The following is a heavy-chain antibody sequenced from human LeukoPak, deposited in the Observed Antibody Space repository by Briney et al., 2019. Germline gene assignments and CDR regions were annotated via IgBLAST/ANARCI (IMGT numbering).Heavy chain of an antibody. J-gene: IGHJ3*02. CDR3: ARDPKGSTTHRAFDI. V-gene: IGHV1-2*02. Sequence: ASVKVSCKASGYTFTGYYMHWVRQAPGQGLEWMGWINPNSGGTNYAQKFQGRVTMTRDTSISTAYMELSRLRSDDTAVYYCARDPKGSTTHRAFDIWGQGTMVTVSS. D-gene: IGHD2-2*01. CDR2: INPNSGGT. CDR1: GYTFTGYY.